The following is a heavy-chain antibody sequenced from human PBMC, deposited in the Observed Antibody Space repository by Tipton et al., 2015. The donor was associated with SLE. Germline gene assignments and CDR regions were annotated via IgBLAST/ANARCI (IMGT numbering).Heavy chain of an antibody. CDR3: ARDTLREPGYFQH. CDR1: GGSISSHY. J-gene: IGHJ1*01. Sequence: LRLSCTVSGGSISSHYWSWIRQPPGKGLEWIGYIYYSGSTNYNPSLKSRVTISVDTSKNQFSLKLSSVTAADTAVYYCARDTLREPGYFQHWGQGTLVTVSS. CDR2: IYYSGST. D-gene: IGHD3-16*01. V-gene: IGHV4-59*11.